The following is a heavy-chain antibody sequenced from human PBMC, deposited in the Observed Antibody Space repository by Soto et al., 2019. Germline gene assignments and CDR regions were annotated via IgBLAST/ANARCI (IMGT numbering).Heavy chain of an antibody. CDR2: IYYSGNT. V-gene: IGHV4-30-4*01. D-gene: IGHD3-10*01. Sequence: PSETLSLTCSVSGGSISSGYYYWSWIRQPPGKGLEWIGNIYYSGNTYYNPSLKSRLIISIDTSKNQFSLKAGSVTAADTAVYYCAGSSLYGMDVWGQGTTVTVSS. J-gene: IGHJ6*02. CDR3: AGSSLYGMDV. CDR1: GGSISSGYYY.